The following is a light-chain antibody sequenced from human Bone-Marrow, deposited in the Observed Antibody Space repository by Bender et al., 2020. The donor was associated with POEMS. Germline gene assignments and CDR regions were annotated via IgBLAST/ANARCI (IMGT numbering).Light chain of an antibody. CDR2: DNN. CDR1: RGRIAANF. J-gene: IGLJ3*02. Sequence: NYILTQPPSMSESPGKTVTISCTRSRGRIAANFVQWYQLRPGSSPTTVMFDNNQRPSGVPDRFSGSIDSSSNSASLTISGLKTEDEADYYCQSYDNSAWVFGGGTKLTV. V-gene: IGLV6-57*01. CDR3: QSYDNSAWV.